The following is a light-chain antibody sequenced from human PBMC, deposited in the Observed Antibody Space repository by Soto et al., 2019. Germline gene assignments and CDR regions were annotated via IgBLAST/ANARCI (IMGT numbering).Light chain of an antibody. J-gene: IGKJ1*01. CDR2: RAS. Sequence: EIVMTQSPVTLSVSPGERATLSCRASQSVGGDLAWYQQKPGQAPRLLIYRASTRATGIPARFSGSGSGTEFTLTISSLQSEDFAIYYCQQFSNWPPLTFSQGTKVEIK. V-gene: IGKV3-15*01. CDR1: QSVGGD. CDR3: QQFSNWPPLT.